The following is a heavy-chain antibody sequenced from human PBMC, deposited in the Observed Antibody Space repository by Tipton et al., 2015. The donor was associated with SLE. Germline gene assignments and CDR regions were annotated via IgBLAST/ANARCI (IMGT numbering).Heavy chain of an antibody. CDR3: AKDTMLYYYGSGSFDT. CDR2: IIYSGGGT. V-gene: IGHV3-23*03. D-gene: IGHD3-10*01. Sequence: GSLRLSCVASGFTFSSHAMTWIRQAPGKGLEWVSIIYSGGGTYYADSVKGRFTISRDNSKSTLFLQMDSLTADDTAVYYGAKDTMLYYYGSGSFDTWGQGTLVSVSS. J-gene: IGHJ5*02. CDR1: GFTFSSHA.